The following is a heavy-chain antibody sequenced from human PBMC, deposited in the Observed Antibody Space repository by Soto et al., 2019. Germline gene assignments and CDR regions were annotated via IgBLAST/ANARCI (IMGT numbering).Heavy chain of an antibody. CDR2: IYYSGST. CDR1: GASISRYY. D-gene: IGHD3-16*01. J-gene: IGHJ4*02. CDR3: ARVWGYAFDY. V-gene: IGHV4-59*01. Sequence: PSETLSLTCTVSGASISRYYWSWIRQPPGKGLEWIGYIYYSGSTNYNPSLKSRVTISVDTSKNQFSLKLSSVTAADTAVYYCARVWGYAFDYWGQGTLVTVSS.